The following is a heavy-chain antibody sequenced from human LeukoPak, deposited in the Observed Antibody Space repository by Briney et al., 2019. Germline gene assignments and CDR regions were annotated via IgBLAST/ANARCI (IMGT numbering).Heavy chain of an antibody. CDR1: GGSISSYY. Sequence: SETLSLTCTVSGGSISSYYWSWIRQPAGKGLEWIGRIYTSGSTNYNPSLKSRVTISVDTSKNQFSLKLSSVTAADTAVYYCARHPGSRYYYDSSGYFNWFDPWGQGTLVTVSS. CDR2: IYTSGST. V-gene: IGHV4-4*07. J-gene: IGHJ5*02. CDR3: ARHPGSRYYYDSSGYFNWFDP. D-gene: IGHD3-22*01.